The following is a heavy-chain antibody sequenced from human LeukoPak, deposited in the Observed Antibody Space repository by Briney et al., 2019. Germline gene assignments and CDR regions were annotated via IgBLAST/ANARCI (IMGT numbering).Heavy chain of an antibody. CDR3: ARVVVPAATEGFDP. CDR2: IYPGDSDT. Sequence: GESLKISCKGSGYSFSTYWIGWVRQMPGKGLEWMGIIYPGDSDTTYSPSFQGQVTISADKSISTAYLQWSSLKASDTAMYYCARVVVPAATEGFDPWGQGTLVTVSS. V-gene: IGHV5-51*01. J-gene: IGHJ5*02. D-gene: IGHD2-2*01. CDR1: GYSFSTYW.